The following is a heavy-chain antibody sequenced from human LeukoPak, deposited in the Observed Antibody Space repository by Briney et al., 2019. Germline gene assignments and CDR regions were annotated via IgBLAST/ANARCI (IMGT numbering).Heavy chain of an antibody. CDR3: ARDYSSGWPNLDY. CDR2: ISTYNGNT. Sequence: GASVKVSRKASGYTFTGYGISWVRQAPGQGLEWMGWISTYNGNTNYAQKLQGRVTMTTDTSTSTAYMELRSLRSDDTAVYYCARDYSSGWPNLDYWGQGTLVTVSS. D-gene: IGHD6-19*01. V-gene: IGHV1-18*01. CDR1: GYTFTGYG. J-gene: IGHJ4*02.